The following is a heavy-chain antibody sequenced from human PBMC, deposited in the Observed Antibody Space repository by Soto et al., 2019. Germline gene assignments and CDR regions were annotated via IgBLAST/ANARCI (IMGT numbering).Heavy chain of an antibody. CDR3: ARDPRTMIVVVDAFDI. J-gene: IGHJ3*02. CDR1: GGTFSSYA. D-gene: IGHD3-22*01. Sequence: QVQLVQSGAEVKKPGSSVKVSCKASGGTFSSYAISWVRQAPGQGLEWMGGIIPIFGTANYAQKFQGRVTITADESTSTAYIERSSLRSEDTAAYYCARDPRTMIVVVDAFDIWGQGTMVTVSS. CDR2: IIPIFGTA. V-gene: IGHV1-69*01.